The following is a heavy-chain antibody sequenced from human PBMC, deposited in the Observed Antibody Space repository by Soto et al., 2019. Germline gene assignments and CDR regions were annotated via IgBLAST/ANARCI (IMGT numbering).Heavy chain of an antibody. J-gene: IGHJ6*02. Sequence: SETLSLTCTVSGGSISSYYWSWIRQPPGKGLEWIGYIYYSGSTNYNPPLKSRVTISVDTSKNQFSLKLSSVTAADTAVYYCAREGYSSGYYYYYGMDVWGQGTTVTVSS. V-gene: IGHV4-59*01. CDR1: GGSISSYY. D-gene: IGHD3-22*01. CDR3: AREGYSSGYYYYYGMDV. CDR2: IYYSGST.